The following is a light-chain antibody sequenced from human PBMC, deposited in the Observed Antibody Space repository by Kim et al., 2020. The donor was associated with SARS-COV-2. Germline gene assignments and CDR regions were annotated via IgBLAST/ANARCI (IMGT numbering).Light chain of an antibody. CDR2: GAS. Sequence: VSPGERATLSCRASQSITNNYLAWYQQKPGQTPRLLIVGASSRATGIPDRCSGSGSGTDFTLTISRLEPEDFAVYYCHQYGGSARFGGGTKVDIK. V-gene: IGKV3-20*01. CDR1: QSITNNY. CDR3: HQYGGSAR. J-gene: IGKJ4*01.